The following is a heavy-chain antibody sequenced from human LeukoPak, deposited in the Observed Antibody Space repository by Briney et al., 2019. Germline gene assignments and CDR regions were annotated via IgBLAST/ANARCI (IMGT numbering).Heavy chain of an antibody. CDR2: TYYRSRWYN. Sequence: SQTLSLTCAISGDSVSSNSAAWNWIRQSPSRGLEWLGRTYYRSRWYNDYAVSVKSRITINPDTSKNQFSLQLNSVTPEDTAVYYCAQDYCDSSSSWDAFDIWGQGTMVTVSS. CDR3: AQDYCDSSSSWDAFDI. CDR1: GDSVSSNSAA. V-gene: IGHV6-1*01. J-gene: IGHJ3*02. D-gene: IGHD3-22*01.